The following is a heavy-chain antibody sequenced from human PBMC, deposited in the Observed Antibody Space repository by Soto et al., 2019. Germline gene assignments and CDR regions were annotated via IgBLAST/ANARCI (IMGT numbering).Heavy chain of an antibody. CDR3: ARDLAGRLQRRSVGWLAATFVYYYYGMDV. J-gene: IGHJ6*02. D-gene: IGHD2-15*01. V-gene: IGHV1-18*04. Sequence: GASVKVSCKASGYTFTSYGISWVRQAPGQGLEWMGWISAYNGNTNYAQKLQGRVTMTTDTSTSTAYMELRSLRSDDTAVYYCARDLAGRLQRRSVGWLAATFVYYYYGMDVWGQGTTVTVSS. CDR2: ISAYNGNT. CDR1: GYTFTSYG.